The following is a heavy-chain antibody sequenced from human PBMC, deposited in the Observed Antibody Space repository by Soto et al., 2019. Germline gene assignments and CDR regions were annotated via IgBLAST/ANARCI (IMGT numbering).Heavy chain of an antibody. J-gene: IGHJ1*01. D-gene: IGHD3-16*01. CDR3: AKRGDWGSHKYLQQ. CDR2: ISYGATKT. Sequence: QVQLVESGGGVVQPGRSLRLSCAASGFTFRNFGMHWARQAPGKGLEWVADISYGATKTSYADSVKGRYIISKDFSRNTLYLQINSLMADDTAVYYCAKRGDWGSHKYLQQLGRGTLVIVSS. V-gene: IGHV3-30*18. CDR1: GFTFRNFG.